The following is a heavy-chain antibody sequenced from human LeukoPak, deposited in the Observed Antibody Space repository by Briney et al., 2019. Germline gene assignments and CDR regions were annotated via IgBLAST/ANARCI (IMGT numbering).Heavy chain of an antibody. CDR2: ISCDGSNE. CDR3: ARDDYDRSCYYSAFDI. D-gene: IGHD3-22*01. J-gene: IGHJ3*02. V-gene: IGHV3-30*04. CDR1: GFTFSSYS. Sequence: GGSLRLSCAASGFTFSSYSMHWVRQAPGKGLEWVAVISCDGSNEYYADSVKGRFTISSDNSKSTLYLQMNSLRGEDTAVYYCARDDYDRSCYYSAFDIWGQGTMVTVSS.